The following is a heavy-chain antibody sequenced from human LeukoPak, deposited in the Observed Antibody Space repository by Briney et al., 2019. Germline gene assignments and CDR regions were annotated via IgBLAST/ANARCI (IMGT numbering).Heavy chain of an antibody. D-gene: IGHD3-10*01. CDR2: IYYSGRT. CDR1: GGSISNYY. J-gene: IGHJ4*02. Sequence: SETLSLTCTVSGGSISNYYWTWIRHPPGKGLEWIGYIYYSGRTTYNPSPQCRVIISVDTSKNQFPLKLTSVTAADTAVYYCARHGEAGFRGSFDYWGQGTLVSVSS. V-gene: IGHV4-59*08. CDR3: ARHGEAGFRGSFDY.